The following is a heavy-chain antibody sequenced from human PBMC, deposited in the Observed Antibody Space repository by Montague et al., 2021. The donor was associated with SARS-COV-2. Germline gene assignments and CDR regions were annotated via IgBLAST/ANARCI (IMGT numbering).Heavy chain of an antibody. CDR1: GFSLTTRGVG. J-gene: IGHJ5*02. CDR2: IYWDDAK. CDR3: AHKLYGINRRWFDP. Sequence: PALVKPTQTLTLTCTFSGFSLTTRGVGVGWIRQPPGKALEWLALIYWDDAKHYSPSLKSRLTITKATSNNQVVLTMTNMDPVDTATYYCAHKLYGINRRWFDPWGQGTLVTVSS. V-gene: IGHV2-5*02. D-gene: IGHD1-14*01.